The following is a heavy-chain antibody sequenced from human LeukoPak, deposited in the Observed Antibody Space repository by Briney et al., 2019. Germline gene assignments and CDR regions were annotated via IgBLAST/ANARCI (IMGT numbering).Heavy chain of an antibody. CDR1: GFTFGSCS. CDR2: ITGSSSYI. CDR3: ARVRKSAAGTSFDY. J-gene: IGHJ4*02. D-gene: IGHD6-13*01. V-gene: IGHV3-21*01. Sequence: PGGSLRLSCAASGFTFGSCSMNWVRQAPGKGLEWVSSITGSSSYISYADSVKGRFTISRDNAKNSLYLQMNSLRAEDTAVYYCARVRKSAAGTSFDYWGQGTLVTVSS.